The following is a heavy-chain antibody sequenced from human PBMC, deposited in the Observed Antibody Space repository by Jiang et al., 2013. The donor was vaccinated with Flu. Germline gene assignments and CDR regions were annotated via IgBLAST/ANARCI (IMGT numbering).Heavy chain of an antibody. Sequence: GSGLVKPSETLSLTCAVSGYPISSGYYWGWIRQPPGKGLEWIGSIYHSGSTYYNPSLKSRVTISVDTSKNQFSLKLSSVTAADTAVYYCARYLAYCGGDCQYAFDIWGQGTMVTVSS. D-gene: IGHD2-21*02. V-gene: IGHV4-38-2*01. CDR1: GYPISSGYY. CDR2: IYHSGST. CDR3: ARYLAYCGGDCQYAFDI. J-gene: IGHJ3*02.